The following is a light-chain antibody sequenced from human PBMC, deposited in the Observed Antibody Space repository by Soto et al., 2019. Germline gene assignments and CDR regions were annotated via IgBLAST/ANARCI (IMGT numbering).Light chain of an antibody. CDR1: SSDIGGSNL. V-gene: IGLV2-8*01. Sequence: QSALTQPPSASGSPGQSVTISCTGSSSDIGGSNLVSWYQQHPGKAPKPIIYEVTARPSGVPDRFSGSKSGNTASLTVSGLQAEDEADYYCSAHAGSDNYVLFGGGTKLTVL. CDR3: SAHAGSDNYVL. J-gene: IGLJ2*01. CDR2: EVT.